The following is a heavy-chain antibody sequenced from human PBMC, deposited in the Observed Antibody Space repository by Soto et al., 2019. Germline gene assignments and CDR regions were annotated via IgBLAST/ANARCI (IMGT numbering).Heavy chain of an antibody. J-gene: IGHJ6*03. V-gene: IGHV3-30*18. D-gene: IGHD2-21*01. Sequence: AGGSLRLSCAASAFTFSSFWMTWVRQAPGKGLEWVAVISYDGSNKYYADSVKGRFTISRDNSKNTLYLQMNSLRAEDTAVYYCAKDAAIADYYYYMDVWGKGTTVTVSS. CDR2: ISYDGSNK. CDR1: AFTFSSFW. CDR3: AKDAAIADYYYYMDV.